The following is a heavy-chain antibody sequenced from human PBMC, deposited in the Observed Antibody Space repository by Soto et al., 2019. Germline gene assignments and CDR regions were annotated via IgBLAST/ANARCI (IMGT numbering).Heavy chain of an antibody. CDR3: ARGGHRYSRPSSGVGGFDY. Sequence: SETLSLTCTVSGASISSSYWSWIRQPPGKGLEWIGYIFHSGATNYNPSLKSRVTISVDTSKNQFSLNLSSLTTADPAVYFFARGGHRYSRPSSGVGGFDYWGQGTLVTVSS. CDR2: IFHSGAT. CDR1: GASISSSY. J-gene: IGHJ4*02. V-gene: IGHV4-59*01. D-gene: IGHD5-12*01.